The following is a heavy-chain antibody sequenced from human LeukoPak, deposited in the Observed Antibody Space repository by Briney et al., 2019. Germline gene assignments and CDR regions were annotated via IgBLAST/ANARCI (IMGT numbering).Heavy chain of an antibody. CDR3: ARALYYYDSSGYYQNWFDP. D-gene: IGHD3-22*01. Sequence: PGGSLRLSCAAPGFTVSSNYMTWVRQAPGKGLEWVSVIYSGGGTYHADSVKGRFTISRDNSKNTLYLQMNSLRAEDTAVYYCARALYYYDSSGYYQNWFDPWGQGTLVTVSS. CDR2: IYSGGGT. V-gene: IGHV3-53*01. CDR1: GFTVSSNY. J-gene: IGHJ5*02.